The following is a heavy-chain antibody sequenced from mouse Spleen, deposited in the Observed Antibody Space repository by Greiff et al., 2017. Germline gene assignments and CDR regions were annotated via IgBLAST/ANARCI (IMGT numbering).Heavy chain of an antibody. CDR3: ARQGYYGPTGAMDY. CDR1: GFTFSSYA. CDR2: ISSGGSYT. V-gene: IGHV5-9-3*01. Sequence: EVQVVESGGGLVKPGGSLKLSCAASGFTFSSYAMSWVRQTPEKRLEWVATISSGGSYTYYPDSVKGRFTISRDNAKNTLYLQMSSLRSEDTAMYYCARQGYYGPTGAMDYWGQGTSVTVSS. D-gene: IGHD1-1*01. J-gene: IGHJ4*01.